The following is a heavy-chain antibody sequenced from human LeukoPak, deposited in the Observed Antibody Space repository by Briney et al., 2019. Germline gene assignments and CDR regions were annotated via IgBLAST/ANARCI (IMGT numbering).Heavy chain of an antibody. J-gene: IGHJ4*02. CDR1: GFTFSSYG. CDR3: AKRGIAAAASFDY. V-gene: IGHV3-33*06. Sequence: PGGSLRLSCAASGFTFSSYGMHWVRQAPGKGLEWVAVIWYDGSNKYYADSVKGRFTISRDNSKNTVYLQMNSLRADDTAVYYCAKRGIAAAASFDYWGQGTLVTVSS. D-gene: IGHD6-13*01. CDR2: IWYDGSNK.